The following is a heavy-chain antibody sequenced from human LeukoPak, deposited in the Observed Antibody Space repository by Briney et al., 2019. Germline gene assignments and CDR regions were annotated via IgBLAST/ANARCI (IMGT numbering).Heavy chain of an antibody. D-gene: IGHD3-3*01. CDR3: ARGDSTIFGVVRAFDI. Sequence: GGSLRLSCAASGFTFSSYSMNWVRQAPGKGLEWVSSISSSSSYIYYADSVMGRFTISRDNAKNPLYLQMNSLRAEDTAVYYCARGDSTIFGVVRAFDIWGQGTMVTVSS. V-gene: IGHV3-21*01. J-gene: IGHJ3*02. CDR2: ISSSSSYI. CDR1: GFTFSSYS.